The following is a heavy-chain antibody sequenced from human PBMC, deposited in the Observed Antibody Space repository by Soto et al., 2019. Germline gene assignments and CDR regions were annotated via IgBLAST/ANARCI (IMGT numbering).Heavy chain of an antibody. D-gene: IGHD6-19*01. CDR1: GGSISSSNW. Sequence: PSETLSLTCAVSGGSISSSNWWSWVRQPPGKGLEWIGEIYHSGSTNYNPSLKSRVTISVDKSKNQFSLKLSSVTAADTAVYYCARKAVAGSFYYYYYGMDVWGQGTTVTVS. CDR3: ARKAVAGSFYYYYYGMDV. CDR2: IYHSGST. J-gene: IGHJ6*02. V-gene: IGHV4-4*02.